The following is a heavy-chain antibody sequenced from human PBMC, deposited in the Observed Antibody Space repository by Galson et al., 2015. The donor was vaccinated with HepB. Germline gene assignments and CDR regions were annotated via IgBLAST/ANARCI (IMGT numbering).Heavy chain of an antibody. CDR1: GFSFTTNW. V-gene: IGHV5-51*03. CDR3: ARLIKGSTYNTSHWYFDL. J-gene: IGHJ2*01. Sequence: KPGESLKISCKGSGFSFTTNWIGWVRQMPGKGLEWIGIIYPGDSDTRYSPSFQGHVTVSVDKSISTAYLQWSSLKASDTAIFYCARLIKGSTYNTSHWYFDLWGRGTLVTVSS. CDR2: IYPGDSDT. D-gene: IGHD1-14*01.